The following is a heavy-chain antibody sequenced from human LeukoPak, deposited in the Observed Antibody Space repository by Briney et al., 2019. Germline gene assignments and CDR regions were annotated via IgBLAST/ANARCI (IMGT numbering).Heavy chain of an antibody. CDR2: IYYSGST. D-gene: IGHD3-9*01. CDR1: GGSISSSSYY. V-gene: IGHV4-39*02. J-gene: IGHJ5*02. CDR3: ARDNSLLRYFDWLLSFGWFDP. Sequence: AGTLSLTCTVSGGSISSSSYYWVWIRQPPGKGLEWIGSIYYSGSTYFNPSLKSRVTISVDTSKNQFALKLSSVTAAATAVYYCARDNSLLRYFDWLLSFGWFDPWGQGTLVTVSS.